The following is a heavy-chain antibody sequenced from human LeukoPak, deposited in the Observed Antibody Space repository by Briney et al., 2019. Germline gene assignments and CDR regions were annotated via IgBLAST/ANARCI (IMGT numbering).Heavy chain of an antibody. CDR3: AREGFGTSLVAVAGTREMYYFDY. Sequence: PAASVKVSCKASGYTFTSYYMHWVRQAPGQGLEWMVIINPSGGRTSYAQKFQGRVTMTRDTSTSTVYMELSNLRSEDTAVYYCAREGFGTSLVAVAGTREMYYFDYWGQGTLVTVSS. CDR2: INPSGGRT. D-gene: IGHD6-19*01. V-gene: IGHV1-46*01. J-gene: IGHJ4*02. CDR1: GYTFTSYY.